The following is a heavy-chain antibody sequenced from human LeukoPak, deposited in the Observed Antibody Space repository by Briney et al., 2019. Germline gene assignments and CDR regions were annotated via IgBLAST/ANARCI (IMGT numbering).Heavy chain of an antibody. CDR3: ARDKGWPPPYYYYYMDV. V-gene: IGHV3-30*02. D-gene: IGHD2-15*01. J-gene: IGHJ6*03. CDR1: GFTFSSYG. CDR2: IRYDGSNK. Sequence: GGSLRLSCAASGFTFSSYGMHWVRQAPGKGLEWVAFIRYDGSNKYYADSVKGRFTISRDNSKNTLYLQMNSLRAEDTAVYYCARDKGWPPPYYYYYMDVWGKGTTVTVSS.